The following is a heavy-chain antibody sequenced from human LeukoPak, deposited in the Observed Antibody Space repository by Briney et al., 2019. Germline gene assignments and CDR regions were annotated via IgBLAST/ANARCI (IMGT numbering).Heavy chain of an antibody. CDR3: ARAVPYYYGSGSYHFDY. V-gene: IGHV1-18*01. CDR1: GYTFTSYG. Sequence: WASVKVSCKASGYTFTSYGISWVRQAPGQGLEWMGWISAYNGNTNYAQKFQGRVTMTTDTSTSTAYMELRSLRSDDTAVYYCARAVPYYYGSGSYHFDYWGQGTLVTVSS. D-gene: IGHD3-10*01. J-gene: IGHJ4*02. CDR2: ISAYNGNT.